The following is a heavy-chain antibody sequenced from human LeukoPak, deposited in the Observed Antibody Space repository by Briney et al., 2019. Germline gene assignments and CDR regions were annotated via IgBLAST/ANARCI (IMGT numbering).Heavy chain of an antibody. J-gene: IGHJ5*02. V-gene: IGHV4-31*03. CDR3: ARVYYDSSGYYPDNWFDP. CDR2: IYYSGST. Sequence: SQTLSLTCTVSGGSISSGGYYWSWIRQHPGKGLEWIGYIYYSGSTYYNPSLKSRVTISVDTSKSQFSLKLSSVTAADTAVYYCARVYYDSSGYYPDNWFDPWGQGTLVTVSS. CDR1: GGSISSGGYY. D-gene: IGHD3-22*01.